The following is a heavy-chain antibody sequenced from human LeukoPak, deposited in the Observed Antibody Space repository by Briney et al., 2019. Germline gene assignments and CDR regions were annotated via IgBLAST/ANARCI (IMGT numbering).Heavy chain of an antibody. J-gene: IGHJ4*02. CDR3: ARWSRVGSGLYYIDD. V-gene: IGHV3-7*01. CDR1: GFTFSSYA. D-gene: IGHD6-25*01. Sequence: PGGSLRLSCAASGFTFSSYAMSWVRQAPGKGWKWVANTKQDGSEKYYVASVKGRFTISRDNAKNSLYLQMNSLRAEDTAVYYCARWSRVGSGLYYIDDWGQGTLVTVSS. CDR2: TKQDGSEK.